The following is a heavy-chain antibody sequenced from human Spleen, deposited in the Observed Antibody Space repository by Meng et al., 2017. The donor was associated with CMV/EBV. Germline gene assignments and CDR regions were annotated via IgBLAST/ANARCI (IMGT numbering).Heavy chain of an antibody. CDR3: VKDYRARGGDYFDY. D-gene: IGHD3-10*01. CDR1: GFTFSNYG. Sequence: CGFTFSNYGMHWVRQAPGKGLEWVAIIWFDGSRKYYADSVKGRFTISRDNSKNILYLHMTSLRAEDTAVYYCVKDYRARGGDYFDYWGQGILVTVSS. V-gene: IGHV3-33*06. J-gene: IGHJ4*02. CDR2: IWFDGSRK.